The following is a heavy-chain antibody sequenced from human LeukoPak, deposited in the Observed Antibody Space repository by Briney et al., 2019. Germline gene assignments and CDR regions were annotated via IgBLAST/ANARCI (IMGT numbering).Heavy chain of an antibody. CDR3: ARVFSSSYGMDV. J-gene: IGHJ6*02. Sequence: GGSLRLSCAASGFTFSSYSMNWVRQAPGKGLEWVSSISSSSSYIYYADSVKGRFTISRDNAKNSLYLQMNSLRAEDTAVYYCARVFSSSYGMDVWGQGTTVTVSS. CDR2: ISSSSSYI. CDR1: GFTFSSYS. V-gene: IGHV3-21*01. D-gene: IGHD2-2*01.